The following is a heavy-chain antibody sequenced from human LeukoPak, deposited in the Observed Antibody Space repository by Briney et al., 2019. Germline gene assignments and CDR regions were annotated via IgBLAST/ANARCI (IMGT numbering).Heavy chain of an antibody. Sequence: SAKVSCKASGGTFSSYAISWVRRAPGQGLEWMGGIIPIFGTANYAQKFQGRVTITTDESTSTAYMELSSLRSEDTAVYYCARAHQWELRIGYYYMDVWGKGTTVTVSS. CDR3: ARAHQWELRIGYYYMDV. CDR2: IIPIFGTA. CDR1: GGTFSSYA. V-gene: IGHV1-69*05. J-gene: IGHJ6*03. D-gene: IGHD1-26*01.